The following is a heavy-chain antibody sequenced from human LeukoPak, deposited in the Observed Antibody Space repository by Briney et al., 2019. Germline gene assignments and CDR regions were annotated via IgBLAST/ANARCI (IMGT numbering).Heavy chain of an antibody. CDR2: ISGSGGRT. V-gene: IGHV3-23*01. CDR3: AKDLEGSYGQPYYYYYGMDV. CDR1: GFTFRTYA. J-gene: IGHJ6*02. D-gene: IGHD5-18*01. Sequence: GGSLRLSCAASGFTFRTYAMTWVRQAPGKGLECVSAISGSGGRTYYADSVKGRFTISRDNSKNTLYLQMNSLRAEDTAVYYCAKDLEGSYGQPYYYYYGMDVWGQGTTVTVSS.